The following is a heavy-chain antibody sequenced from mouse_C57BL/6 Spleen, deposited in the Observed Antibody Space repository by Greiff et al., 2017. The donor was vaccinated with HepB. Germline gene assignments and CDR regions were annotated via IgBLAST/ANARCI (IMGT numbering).Heavy chain of an antibody. D-gene: IGHD2-3*01. V-gene: IGHV1-76*01. CDR2: IYPGSGNT. J-gene: IGHJ1*03. CDR3: ARGDGRWYFDV. Sequence: VKVVESGAELVRPGASVKLSCKASGYTFTDYYINWVKQRPGQGLEWIARIYPGSGNTYYNEKFKGKATLTAEKSSSTAYMQLSSLTSEDSAVYFCARGDGRWYFDVWGTGTTVTVSS. CDR1: GYTFTDYY.